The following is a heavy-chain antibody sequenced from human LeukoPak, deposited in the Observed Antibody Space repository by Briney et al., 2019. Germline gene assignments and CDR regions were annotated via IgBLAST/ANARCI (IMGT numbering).Heavy chain of an antibody. D-gene: IGHD2-8*02. J-gene: IGHJ4*02. Sequence: TGGSLRLSCAASGFTFSTYAMSWVRQAPGKGLEWVSAISGSCSSTYCADSVKGRFTISRDNSKNTLYLQMNSLRAEDTAVYYCAASAPSGDYGDYWGQGTLVTVSS. CDR3: AASAPSGDYGDY. CDR1: GFTFSTYA. V-gene: IGHV3-23*01. CDR2: ISGSCSST.